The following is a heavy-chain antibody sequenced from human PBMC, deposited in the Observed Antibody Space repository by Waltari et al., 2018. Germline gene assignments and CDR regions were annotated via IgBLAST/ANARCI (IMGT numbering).Heavy chain of an antibody. V-gene: IGHV4-59*08. CDR3: ARWGDNVSGRIRAFDV. D-gene: IGHD3-10*01. CDR2: ISDSGKT. Sequence: QVQLQESGPGLVKPAETLSLTCSVSGPCISSSAWNWLRQPPGRGLEWVGYISDSGKTNYNPSLKSRVTISGDRSKNQVSLRLNSVTAADTAVYFCARWGDNVSGRIRAFDVWGQGTVVTVSS. CDR1: GPCISSSA. J-gene: IGHJ3*01.